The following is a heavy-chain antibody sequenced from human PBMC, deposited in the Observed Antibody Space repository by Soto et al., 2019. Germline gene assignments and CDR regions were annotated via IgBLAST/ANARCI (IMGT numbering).Heavy chain of an antibody. Sequence: QVQLVESGGGLVKPGGSLRLSCAASGFTFSDYDMSWIRQAPGKGLEWVSYITSSGTTVYYADSVQGRFTISRDNAKNSVYLQMKSLRAEDTAVYYCATTAKDSSTSHHSPQINFDYWGQGTLVTVSS. CDR1: GFTFSDYD. CDR3: ATTAKDSSTSHHSPQINFDY. V-gene: IGHV3-11*01. CDR2: ITSSGTTV. J-gene: IGHJ4*02. D-gene: IGHD2-2*01.